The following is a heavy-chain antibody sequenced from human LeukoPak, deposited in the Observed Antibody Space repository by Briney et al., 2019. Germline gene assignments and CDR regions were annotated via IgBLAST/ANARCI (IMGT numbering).Heavy chain of an antibody. CDR3: ARGAGGYSSSWGLDYFDY. Sequence: GGSLRLSCEASGFTFSTYWMHWVRQAPGKGLVWVSRINSDGSSTSYADSVKGRFTISRDNAKNTLYLQMNSLRAEDTAVYYCARGAGGYSSSWGLDYFDYWGQGTLVTVSS. CDR2: INSDGSST. D-gene: IGHD6-13*01. J-gene: IGHJ4*02. V-gene: IGHV3-74*01. CDR1: GFTFSTYW.